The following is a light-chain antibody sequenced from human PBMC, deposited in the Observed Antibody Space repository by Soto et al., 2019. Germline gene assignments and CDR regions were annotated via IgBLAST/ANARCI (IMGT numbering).Light chain of an antibody. CDR1: QGISSY. V-gene: IGKV1D-8*03. CDR3: QQYNSYSPWT. CDR2: KAS. J-gene: IGKJ1*01. Sequence: VIWMTQSPSLLSASTGDRVTISCRMSQGISSYLAWYQQKPGKAPKLLIYKASSLESGVPSRFSGSGSGTEFTLTISSLQPDDFATYYCQQYNSYSPWTFGQGTKVDIK.